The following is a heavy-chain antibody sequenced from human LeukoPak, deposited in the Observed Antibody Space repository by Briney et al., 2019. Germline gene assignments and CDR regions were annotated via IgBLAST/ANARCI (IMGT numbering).Heavy chain of an antibody. D-gene: IGHD1-14*01. CDR1: GGSIGGYY. J-gene: IGHJ4*02. Sequence: SETLSLTCTVSGGSIGGYYWSWIRQPPGKGLEWIGYIYYSGSTNYNPSLKSRVTISEDRSKNQFFLKMSSVTAADTAVYYCAKAKTQGMVLPGNYWGQGTLVTVSS. CDR2: IYYSGST. CDR3: AKAKTQGMVLPGNY. V-gene: IGHV4-59*01.